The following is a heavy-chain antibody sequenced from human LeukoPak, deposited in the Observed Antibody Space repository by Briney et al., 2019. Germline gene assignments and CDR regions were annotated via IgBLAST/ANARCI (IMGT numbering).Heavy chain of an antibody. V-gene: IGHV3-23*01. CDR1: GFTFSSYT. CDR2: IIGSSSSS. CDR3: AKGKRLLDY. Sequence: GGSLRLSCAASGFTFSSYTMTWVRQAPGKGLEWISCIIGSSSSSYFADSVKGRFTISRDNFQNTLYLQMNSLRDEDTAVYYCAKGKRLLDYWGQGTLVTVSS. J-gene: IGHJ4*02. D-gene: IGHD6-25*01.